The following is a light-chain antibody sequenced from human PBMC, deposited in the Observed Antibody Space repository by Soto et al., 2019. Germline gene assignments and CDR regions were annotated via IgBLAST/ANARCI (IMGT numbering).Light chain of an antibody. Sequence: DIQLTQSPAFLSASLGDRVTITCRASQGISSYLAWYQQKPGKAPKLLIYAASTLQSGVPSRFSGSGSGTEFTLTISSLQPEDFATYYCQQLNSYPLTFGGGT. CDR3: QQLNSYPLT. CDR1: QGISSY. J-gene: IGKJ4*01. CDR2: AAS. V-gene: IGKV1-9*01.